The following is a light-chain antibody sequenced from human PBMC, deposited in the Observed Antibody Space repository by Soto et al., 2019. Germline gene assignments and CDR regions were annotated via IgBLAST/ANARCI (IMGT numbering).Light chain of an antibody. CDR3: QQYASSPLIT. CDR1: QSVSSSY. V-gene: IGKV3-20*01. CDR2: DAS. Sequence: ETVLTQSPGTLSLSPGDRATLSFRSIQSVSSSYLAWYQQKPGQAPRLLIYDASRRATGIPDRFSGSGSGTDFTLSISRLEPEDFAVYYCQQYASSPLITFGGGTKVDI. J-gene: IGKJ4*01.